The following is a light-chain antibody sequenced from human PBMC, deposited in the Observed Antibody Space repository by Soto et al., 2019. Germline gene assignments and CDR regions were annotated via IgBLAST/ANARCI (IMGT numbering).Light chain of an antibody. CDR3: TSFTPAYIHV. V-gene: IGLV2-14*03. CDR1: SGDIGSYNF. Sequence: GLHVGARSISKKRTSGDIGSYNFVSWYQQHPGKAPKLMIFDVSNRPSGVSNRFSGSKSGNTASLTISGLQAEDEADYYCTSFTPAYIHVIGTGTKATVL. J-gene: IGLJ1*01. CDR2: DVS.